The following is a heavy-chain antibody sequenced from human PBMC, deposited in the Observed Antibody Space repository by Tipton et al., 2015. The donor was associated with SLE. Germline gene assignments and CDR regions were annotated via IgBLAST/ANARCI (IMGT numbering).Heavy chain of an antibody. D-gene: IGHD3-3*01. CDR3: ARERITIFEVALDY. J-gene: IGHJ4*02. Sequence: TLSLTCTVSGGSISSYYWSWIRQPAGKGLEWIGRIYTSGSTNYNPSLKSRVTMSVDTSKNQFSLKLSSVTAADTAVYYCARERITIFEVALDYWGQGTLVTVSS. CDR2: IYTSGST. CDR1: GGSISSYY. V-gene: IGHV4-4*07.